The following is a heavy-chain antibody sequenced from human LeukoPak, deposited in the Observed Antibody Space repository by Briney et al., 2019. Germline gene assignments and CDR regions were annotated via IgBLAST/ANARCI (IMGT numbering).Heavy chain of an antibody. V-gene: IGHV4-59*01. CDR3: ARNTYLDY. CDR1: GGSISSYY. J-gene: IGHJ4*02. D-gene: IGHD2/OR15-2a*01. CDR2: IYYSGST. Sequence: SETLSLTCTVSGGSISSYYWSWLRQPPGKGLEWIGYIYYSGSTNYNPSLKSRVTISVDTSKNQFSLKLSSVTAADTAVYYCARNTYLDYWGQGTLVTVSS.